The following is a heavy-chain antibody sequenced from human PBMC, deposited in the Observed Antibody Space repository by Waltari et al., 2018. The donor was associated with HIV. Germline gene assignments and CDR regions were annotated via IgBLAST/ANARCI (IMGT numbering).Heavy chain of an antibody. CDR2: IVVGSGNA. V-gene: IGHV1-58*01. CDR1: GFTFTSSA. J-gene: IGHJ4*02. D-gene: IGHD4-4*01. CDR3: AAPSDPTVTRGIFDY. Sequence: QMQLVQSGPEVKKPGTSVKVSCKASGFTFTSSAVQWVRQARGQRLEWIGWIVVGSGNANYAQKFQERVTITRDMSTSTAYMELSSLRSEDTAVYYCAAPSDPTVTRGIFDYWGQGNLVTVSS.